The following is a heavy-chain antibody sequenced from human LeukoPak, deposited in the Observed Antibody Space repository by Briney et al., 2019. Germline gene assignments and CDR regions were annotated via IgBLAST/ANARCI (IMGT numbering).Heavy chain of an antibody. Sequence: PGGSLRLSCAASGFPFTTYWMSWVRQAPGKGLEWVANIKQDGSDKYYVDSVKGRFTISRDNAKNSLYLQMNSLRADDTAVYYCARDVHATFGGQNYWGQGTLVTVSS. D-gene: IGHD2-2*01. V-gene: IGHV3-7*01. CDR1: GFPFTTYW. CDR3: ARDVHATFGGQNY. CDR2: IKQDGSDK. J-gene: IGHJ4*02.